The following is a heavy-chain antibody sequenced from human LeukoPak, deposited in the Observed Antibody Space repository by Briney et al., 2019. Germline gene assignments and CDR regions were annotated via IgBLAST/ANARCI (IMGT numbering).Heavy chain of an antibody. D-gene: IGHD6-19*01. V-gene: IGHV4-59*08. J-gene: IGHJ4*02. CDR2: IYYSGST. CDR1: GGSISSYY. CDR3: ARRSVAGLWEADY. Sequence: PSETLSLTCTVSGGSISSYYWSWIRQPPGKGLEWIGYIYYSGSTYYNPSLKSRVTISVDTSKNQFSLKLSSVTAADTAVYYCARRSVAGLWEADYWGQGTLVTVSS.